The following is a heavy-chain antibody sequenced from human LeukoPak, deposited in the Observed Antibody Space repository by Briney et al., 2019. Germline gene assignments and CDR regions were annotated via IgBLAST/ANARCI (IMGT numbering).Heavy chain of an antibody. J-gene: IGHJ6*03. CDR3: ARGRRSDYYDSSGYYYYYYMDV. CDR2: MNPNSGNT. CDR1: GYTFTSYD. D-gene: IGHD3-22*01. V-gene: IGHV1-8*01. Sequence: GASVKVSCKASGYTFTSYDINWVRQATGQGLEWMGWMNPNSGNTGYAQKFQGRVTMTRNTSISTAYMELSSLRSEDTAVYYCARGRRSDYYDSSGYYYYYYMDVWGKGTTVTISS.